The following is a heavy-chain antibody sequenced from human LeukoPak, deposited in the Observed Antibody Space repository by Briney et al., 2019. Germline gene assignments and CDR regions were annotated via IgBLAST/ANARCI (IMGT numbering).Heavy chain of an antibody. Sequence: ASVKVSCKASGYSFTGYYMHWVRQAPGQGLEWMGWINPNSGVTNYAQKFQGRVTMTRDTSIRTAYMELSRLRSDDTAVYFCTRIYGSGTYGELFDYWGQGTLVTVSS. D-gene: IGHD3-10*01. J-gene: IGHJ4*02. CDR3: TRIYGSGTYGELFDY. CDR2: INPNSGVT. CDR1: GYSFTGYY. V-gene: IGHV1-2*02.